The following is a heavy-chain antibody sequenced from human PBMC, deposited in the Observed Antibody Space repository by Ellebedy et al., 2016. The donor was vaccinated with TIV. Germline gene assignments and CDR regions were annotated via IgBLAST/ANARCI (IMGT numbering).Heavy chain of an antibody. CDR3: VRWGDYEGWDL. CDR1: GISLRSYA. D-gene: IGHD3-22*01. V-gene: IGHV3-23*01. CDR2: IAGTGGTT. J-gene: IGHJ5*02. Sequence: PGGSLRLSCAASGISLRSYAMSWVRQAPGKGLEWVSTIAGTGGTTYYRDSVKGRFTVSRDTSRNTLYLQMSSLGDEDTAVYYCVRWGDYEGWDLWGQGTLVSVSS.